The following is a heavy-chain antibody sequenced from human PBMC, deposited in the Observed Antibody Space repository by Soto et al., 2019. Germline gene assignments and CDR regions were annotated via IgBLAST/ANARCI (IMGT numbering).Heavy chain of an antibody. CDR3: GREQNSGYYRTADY. J-gene: IGHJ4*02. V-gene: IGHV3-30-3*01. CDR1: GFTLSTYA. CDR2: ISYDGSRT. D-gene: IGHD3-22*01. Sequence: QVQVVESGGGVVQPGRSLRLSCAASGFTLSTYAMHWVRQAPGKGLARLAVISYDGSRTHYAGSMEGRFTISRDTSKNTLYLQMNSLRPEDTAVYFCGREQNSGYYRTADYWGQGTLVTVSS.